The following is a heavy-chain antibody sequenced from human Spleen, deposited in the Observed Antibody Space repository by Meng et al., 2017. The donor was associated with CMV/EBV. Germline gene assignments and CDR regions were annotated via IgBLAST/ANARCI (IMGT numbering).Heavy chain of an antibody. CDR3: ASRSSSWNDAFDI. CDR2: ISSSSSYI. D-gene: IGHD6-13*01. J-gene: IGHJ3*02. Sequence: ESLKISCAASGFTFSSYSMNWVRQAPGKGLEWVSSISSSSSYIYYADSVKGRFTISRDNAKNSLYLQMNSLRAEDTAVYYCASRSSSWNDAFDIWGQGTMVTVSS. CDR1: GFTFSSYS. V-gene: IGHV3-21*01.